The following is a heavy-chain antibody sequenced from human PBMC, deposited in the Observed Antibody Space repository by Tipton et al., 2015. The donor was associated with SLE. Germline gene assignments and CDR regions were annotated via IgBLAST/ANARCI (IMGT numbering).Heavy chain of an antibody. CDR2: IYHSGST. Sequence: TLSLTCAVSGGSISSSNWWSWVRQPPGKGLEWIGEIYHSGSTNYNPSLKGRVTILVDKSKNRFSLKLSSVTAADTAVYYCASTGLFNGFDPWGQGTLVTVSS. CDR1: GGSISSSNW. CDR3: ASTGLFNGFDP. J-gene: IGHJ5*02. V-gene: IGHV4-4*02. D-gene: IGHD1-14*01.